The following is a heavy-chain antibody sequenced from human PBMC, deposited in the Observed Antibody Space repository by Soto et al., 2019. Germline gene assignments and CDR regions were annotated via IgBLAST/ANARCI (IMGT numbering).Heavy chain of an antibody. CDR3: ARGPIYGSGSYLSDP. V-gene: IGHV1-8*01. CDR1: GYTFTSFD. CDR2: MNPNRGNT. D-gene: IGHD3-10*01. Sequence: QVQLVQSGAEVKKPGASVKVSCKASGYTFTSFDINWVRQATGQGLEWVGWMNPNRGNTGYAQKFQGRVTMTRHTSISTAYMELSSLRSEDTAVYHCARGPIYGSGSYLSDPWGQGTLVTVSS. J-gene: IGHJ5*02.